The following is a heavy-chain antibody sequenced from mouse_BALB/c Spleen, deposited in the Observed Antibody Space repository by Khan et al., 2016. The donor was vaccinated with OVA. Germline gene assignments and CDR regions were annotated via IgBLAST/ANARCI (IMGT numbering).Heavy chain of an antibody. CDR3: ARYYGNYGWYFDV. D-gene: IGHD2-1*01. CDR1: GFSLTSYG. V-gene: IGHV2-9*02. Sequence: VELVESGPAMVAPSQSLSITCTVSGFSLTSYGVHWVRQPPGKGLEWLGVIWAGGSTNYNSALMSRLRISKDNSKSQVFLKMNSLQTDDTAMYYCARYYGNYGWYFDVWGAGTTVTVSS. J-gene: IGHJ1*01. CDR2: IWAGGST.